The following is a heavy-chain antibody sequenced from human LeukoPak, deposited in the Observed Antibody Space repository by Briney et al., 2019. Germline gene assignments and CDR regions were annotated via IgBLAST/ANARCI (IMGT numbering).Heavy chain of an antibody. CDR3: ARDMRYCSSTSCYKWFDP. CDR2: ISYDGSNK. J-gene: IGHJ5*02. D-gene: IGHD2-2*02. Sequence: GGSLRLSCAASGFTFSSYAMHWVRQAPGKGLEWVAVISYDGSNKYYADSVKGRFTISRDNSKNTLYLQMNSLRAEDTAVYYCARDMRYCSSTSCYKWFDPWGQGTLVTVSS. V-gene: IGHV3-30-3*01. CDR1: GFTFSSYA.